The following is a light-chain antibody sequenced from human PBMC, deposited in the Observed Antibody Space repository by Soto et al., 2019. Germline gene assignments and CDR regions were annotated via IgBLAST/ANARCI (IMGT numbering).Light chain of an antibody. CDR2: AAY. V-gene: IGKV1-39*01. CDR3: QHNYSTPPYT. CDR1: QCINNY. J-gene: IGKJ2*01. Sequence: DIQMTQSPSSLSTSVGDRVTITCRASQCINNYLNWYQQKPGKAPKLLIFAAYTLQSGVPSRFSGSGSGTDFTLTISILQHEDFATYYYQHNYSTPPYTFGRGTKLDMK.